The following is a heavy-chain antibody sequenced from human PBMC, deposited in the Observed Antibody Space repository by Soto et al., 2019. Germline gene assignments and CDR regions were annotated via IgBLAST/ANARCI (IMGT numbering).Heavy chain of an antibody. CDR2: ITPTLGTT. CDR3: ARGFTTVATIEGFDY. J-gene: IGHJ4*02. D-gene: IGHD1-26*01. V-gene: IGHV1-69*01. Sequence: QVQLVQSGAGVKRPGSSVKVSCKASGATFSGSAFSWVRQAPGQGLEWMGGITPTLGTTNYALHLQGRVTITAYVYTAPSFMELTSLTSADTAIYYFARGFTTVATIEGFDYWGQGTLVTCSS. CDR1: GATFSGSA.